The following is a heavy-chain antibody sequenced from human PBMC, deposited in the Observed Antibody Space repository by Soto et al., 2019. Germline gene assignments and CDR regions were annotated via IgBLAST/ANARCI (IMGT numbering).Heavy chain of an antibody. Sequence: GGSLRLSCEASGFTFTTFGIHWVRQAPGKGLEWVAVISYAGSNKYIADPFRGRFTISRDNSKNTVYLQMNSLRAEDTAVYYCAKIVDDQAFDYWGQGTLVTVSS. J-gene: IGHJ4*02. V-gene: IGHV3-33*06. CDR3: AKIVDDQAFDY. CDR1: GFTFTTFG. D-gene: IGHD1-1*01. CDR2: ISYAGSNK.